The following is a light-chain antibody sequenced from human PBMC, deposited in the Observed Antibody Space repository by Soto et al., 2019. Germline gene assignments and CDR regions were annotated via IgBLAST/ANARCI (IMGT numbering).Light chain of an antibody. J-gene: IGLJ1*01. CDR3: TSYSSTNTLYV. Sequence: TEPAGVSRSTGQSITISCTGTSSDIGGYYYVSWYQHNPGKAPKLMIYQVTNRPSGVSHRFSGSKSGNTASLTISGLQADDEADYYCTSYSSTNTLYVFGAGTKVTV. V-gene: IGLV2-14*01. CDR1: SSDIGGYYY. CDR2: QVT.